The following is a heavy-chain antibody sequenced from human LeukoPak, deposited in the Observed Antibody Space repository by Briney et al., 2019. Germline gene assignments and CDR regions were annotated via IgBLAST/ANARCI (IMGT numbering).Heavy chain of an antibody. CDR2: ISSSSSYI. D-gene: IGHD5-18*01. V-gene: IGHV3-21*01. CDR3: ARYLSYSRLDY. CDR1: GFTFSSYS. J-gene: IGHJ4*02. Sequence: GGSLRLSCAASGFTFSSYSMNWVRQAPGKGLEWVSSISSSSSYIYYEDSVKGRFTISRDKAENSLYLKMNSLRGEDTDFYYCARYLSYSRLDYWGQGMLVTVSS.